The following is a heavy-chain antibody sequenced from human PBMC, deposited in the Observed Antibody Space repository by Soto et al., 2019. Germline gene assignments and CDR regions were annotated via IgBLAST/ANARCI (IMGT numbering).Heavy chain of an antibody. Sequence: GASVKVSCKASGYTFTSYYMHWVRQAPGQGLEWMGIINPSGGSTSYAQKFQGRVTMTRDTSTSTVYMELSSLRSEDTAVYYCARDLLGGYSISYRPAFYCMDVWDQGTTGTVSS. D-gene: IGHD5-12*01. J-gene: IGHJ6*02. CDR3: ARDLLGGYSISYRPAFYCMDV. CDR2: INPSGGST. V-gene: IGHV1-46*01. CDR1: GYTFTSYY.